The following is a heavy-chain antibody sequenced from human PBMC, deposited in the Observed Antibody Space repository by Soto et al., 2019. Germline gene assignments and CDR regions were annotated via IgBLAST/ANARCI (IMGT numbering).Heavy chain of an antibody. CDR2: IWYDGSNK. V-gene: IGHV3-33*01. J-gene: IGHJ4*02. Sequence: GGSLILSCSASEFTFMSYGMHLVRPAPGKGLEWVAVIWYDGSNKYYADSVKGRFTISRDNSKNTLYLQMNSLRAEDTAVYYCARAGPIQLWQYYFDYWGQGTRVNVSA. CDR1: EFTFMSYG. D-gene: IGHD5-18*01. CDR3: ARAGPIQLWQYYFDY.